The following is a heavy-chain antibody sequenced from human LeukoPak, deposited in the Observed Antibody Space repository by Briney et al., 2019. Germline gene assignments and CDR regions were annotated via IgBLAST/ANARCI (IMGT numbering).Heavy chain of an antibody. CDR1: GYSISSGYY. J-gene: IGHJ5*02. CDR2: IYHSGST. V-gene: IGHV4-38-2*01. D-gene: IGHD3-22*01. CDR3: ARSFTYYYDSSGYKGP. Sequence: PSETLSLTCAVSGYSISSGYYWGWIRQPPGKGLEWIGSIYHSGSTYYNTSLKSRVTISVDTSKNQFSLKLSSVTAADTAVYYRARSFTYYYDSSGYKGPWGQGTLVTVSS.